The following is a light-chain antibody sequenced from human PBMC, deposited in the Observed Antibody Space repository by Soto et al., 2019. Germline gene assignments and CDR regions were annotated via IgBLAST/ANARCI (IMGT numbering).Light chain of an antibody. V-gene: IGKV3-20*01. CDR2: GAS. CDR3: QQHRCPPWT. CDR1: QSVSSSY. J-gene: IGKJ1*01. Sequence: EIVLTQSPGTLSLSPGERATLSCRASQSVSSSYLAWYQQKPGQAPRLLIYGASSWATGFPDGFSGSGSGTDFTLTISSLKPEECAVYYCQQHRCPPWTFGQGTNVEVK.